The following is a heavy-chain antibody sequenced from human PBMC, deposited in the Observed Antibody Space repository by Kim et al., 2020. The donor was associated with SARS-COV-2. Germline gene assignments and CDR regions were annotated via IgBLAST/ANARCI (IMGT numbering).Heavy chain of an antibody. Sequence: SVKVSCKASGGTFSSYAISWVRQAPGQGLEWMGGIIPIFGTANYAQKFQGRVTITADESTSTAYMELSSLRSEDTAVYYCARATWFGVGYYGMDVWGQGTPVPVSS. V-gene: IGHV1-69*13. CDR3: ARATWFGVGYYGMDV. CDR2: IIPIFGTA. J-gene: IGHJ6*02. D-gene: IGHD3-10*01. CDR1: GGTFSSYA.